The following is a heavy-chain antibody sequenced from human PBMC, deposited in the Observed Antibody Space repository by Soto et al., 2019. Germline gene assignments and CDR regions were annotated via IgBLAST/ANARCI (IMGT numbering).Heavy chain of an antibody. D-gene: IGHD1-26*01. CDR2: ITSDGSGT. CDR3: ARDDPGVGIDY. CDR1: GFTFNKYW. Sequence: EVQLVESGGGLVQPGGSLRRSCAASGFTFNKYWMHWVRQAPGKGLVWVSHITSDGSGTSYVDSVRGRFTISRDNAKNTRYLETNNLRAEDTAIYYCARDDPGVGIDYWGQGTLVTVSS. J-gene: IGHJ4*02. V-gene: IGHV3-74*01.